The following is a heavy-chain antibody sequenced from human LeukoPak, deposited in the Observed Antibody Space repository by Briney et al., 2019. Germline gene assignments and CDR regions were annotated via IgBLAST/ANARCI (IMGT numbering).Heavy chain of an antibody. CDR2: ISWNSDNI. D-gene: IGHD3-16*01. CDR3: AKDLNGVMGLDGMDV. CDR1: GFTFDDYA. J-gene: IGHJ6*02. V-gene: IGHV3-9*01. Sequence: GGSLRLSCAASGFTFDDYAMHWVRHAPGKGLEWVSGISWNSDNIGYADSVKGRFTISRDNAKNSLYLQMNSLRAEDTALYYCAKDLNGVMGLDGMDVWGQGTTVTVSS.